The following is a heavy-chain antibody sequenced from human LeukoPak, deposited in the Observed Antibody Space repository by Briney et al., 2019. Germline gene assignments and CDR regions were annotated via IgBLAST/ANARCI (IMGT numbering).Heavy chain of an antibody. Sequence: ASVKVSCKVSGYTLTELSMHWVRQAPGKGLEWMGGFDPEDGETIYAQKFQGRVTMTTDTSTSTAYMELRSLRSDDTAVYYCARGYSSSWKRKVFDYWGQGTLVTVSS. D-gene: IGHD6-13*01. CDR3: ARGYSSSWKRKVFDY. J-gene: IGHJ4*02. CDR2: FDPEDGET. V-gene: IGHV1-24*01. CDR1: GYTLTELS.